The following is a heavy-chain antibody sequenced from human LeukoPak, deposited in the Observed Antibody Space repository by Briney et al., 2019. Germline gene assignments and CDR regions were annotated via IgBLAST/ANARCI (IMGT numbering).Heavy chain of an antibody. CDR1: GYSISSGYY. CDR2: IYHSGST. Sequence: SETLSLTCTVSGYSISSGYYWGWIRQPPGKGLEWIGSIYHSGSTYYNPSLKSRVTISVDTSKNQFSLKLSSVTAADTAVYYCASGIAVAGPIWERPENDYWGQGTLVTVSS. CDR3: ASGIAVAGPIWERPENDY. D-gene: IGHD6-19*01. V-gene: IGHV4-38-2*02. J-gene: IGHJ4*02.